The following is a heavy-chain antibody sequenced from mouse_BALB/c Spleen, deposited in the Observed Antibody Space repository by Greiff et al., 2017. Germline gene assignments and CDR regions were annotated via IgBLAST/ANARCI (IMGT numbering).Heavy chain of an antibody. V-gene: IGHV2-9*02. J-gene: IGHJ4*01. CDR2: IWAGGST. CDR3: ARPYYSYYYAMDY. CDR1: GFSLTSYG. D-gene: IGHD1-1*01. Sequence: VNVVESGPGLVAPSQSLSITCTVSGFSLTSYGVHWVRQPPGKGLEWLGVIWAGGSTNYNSALMSRLSISKDNSKSQVFLKMNSLQTDDTAMYYCARPYYSYYYAMDYWGQGTSVTVSS.